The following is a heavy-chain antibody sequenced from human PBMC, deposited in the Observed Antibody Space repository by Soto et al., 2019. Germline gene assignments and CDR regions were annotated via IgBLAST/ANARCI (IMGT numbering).Heavy chain of an antibody. J-gene: IGHJ4*02. V-gene: IGHV3-48*02. Sequence: EVQLVESGGGLVQPGGSLRLSCAASGFTFSSYSMNWVRQDPGKGLEWVSYISSSSSTIYYADSVTGRFTISRDNAKNSLYLQINSLRDEDTAVYYCARDQRLRYFDWLTHRRCDYWGRETLVTVS. CDR1: GFTFSSYS. D-gene: IGHD3-9*01. CDR3: ARDQRLRYFDWLTHRRCDY. CDR2: ISSSSSTI.